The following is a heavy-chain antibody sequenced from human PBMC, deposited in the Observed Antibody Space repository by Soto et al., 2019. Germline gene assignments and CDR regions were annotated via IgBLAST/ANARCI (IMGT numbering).Heavy chain of an antibody. J-gene: IGHJ4*02. V-gene: IGHV3-23*01. D-gene: IGHD3-3*01. CDR1: GFTFSSYA. CDR3: AKDYDFWSGYSDY. Sequence: PGGSLRLSCAASGFTFSSYAMSWVRQAPGKGLEWVSAISGSGGSTYYADSVKGRFTISRDNSKNTLYLQMNSLRAEDTAVYYSAKDYDFWSGYSDYWGQGTLVTVSS. CDR2: ISGSGGST.